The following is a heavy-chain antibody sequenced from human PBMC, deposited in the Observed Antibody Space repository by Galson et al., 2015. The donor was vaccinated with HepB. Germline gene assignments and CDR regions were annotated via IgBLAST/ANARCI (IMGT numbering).Heavy chain of an antibody. V-gene: IGHV3-73*01. D-gene: IGHD3-3*01. CDR1: GFTFSGSA. CDR2: IRSKANSYAT. CDR3: TTQYYDFWSGSQGGEAFDI. J-gene: IGHJ3*02. Sequence: SLRLSCAASGFTFSGSAMHWVRQASGKGLEWVGRIRSKANSYATAYAASVKGRFTISRDDSKNTAYLQMNSLKTEDTAVYYCTTQYYDFWSGSQGGEAFDIWGQGTMVTVSS.